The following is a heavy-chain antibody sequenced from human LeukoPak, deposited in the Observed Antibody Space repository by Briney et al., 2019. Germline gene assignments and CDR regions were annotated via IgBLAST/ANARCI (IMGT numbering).Heavy chain of an antibody. CDR2: IYPGDSDT. D-gene: IGHD2-2*02. CDR3: ARIKYCSSTSCYTPYFQH. Sequence: GESLKISCKGSGYSFTSYWIGWVRQMPGKGLEWMGIIYPGDSDTRYSPSFQGQVTISADKSISTAYLQWSSLEASDTAMYYCARIKYCSSTSCYTPYFQHWGQGTLVTVSS. J-gene: IGHJ1*01. CDR1: GYSFTSYW. V-gene: IGHV5-51*01.